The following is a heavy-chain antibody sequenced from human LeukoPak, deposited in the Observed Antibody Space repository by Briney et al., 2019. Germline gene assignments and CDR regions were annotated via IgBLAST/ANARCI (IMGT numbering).Heavy chain of an antibody. D-gene: IGHD3-10*01. CDR2: IIPIFGTA. V-gene: IGHV1-69*01. CDR1: GGTFSSYA. Sequence: SVKVSCKASGGTFSSYAISWVRQAPGQWLEWMGGIIPIFGTANYAQKFQGRVTITADESTSTAYMELSSLRSEDTAVYYCARTGYGSGSYYNENWFDPWGQGTLVTVSS. J-gene: IGHJ5*02. CDR3: ARTGYGSGSYYNENWFDP.